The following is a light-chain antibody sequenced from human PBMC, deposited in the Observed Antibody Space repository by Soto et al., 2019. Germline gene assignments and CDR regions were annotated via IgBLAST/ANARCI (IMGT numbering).Light chain of an antibody. CDR1: ALSKQF. CDR3: QSVDSSDTWV. Sequence: SYELTQPPSVSVSPGQTAKITCSGDALSKQFAYWYQQKPGQAPVLLIYKDTERPSGIPARFSASSSGTTVTLTISGVQAEDEADYHCQSVDSSDTWVFGGGTKLTVL. J-gene: IGLJ3*02. V-gene: IGLV3-25*03. CDR2: KDT.